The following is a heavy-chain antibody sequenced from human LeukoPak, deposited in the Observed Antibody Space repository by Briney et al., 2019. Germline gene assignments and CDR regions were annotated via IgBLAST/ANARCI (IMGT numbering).Heavy chain of an antibody. CDR3: ARAVGFYGSGSYYNLYWYSDN. Sequence: SQTLSLTCTVSGGSISRGSYYWSWIRQPAGTGLEWIGRIYSSGSTNYKPSLKSRVSLSVDTSKNQFSLKLSSVTAADTAVYYCARAVGFYGSGSYYNLYWYSDNWGQGTLVTVSS. D-gene: IGHD3-10*01. J-gene: IGHJ4*02. CDR2: IYSSGST. V-gene: IGHV4-61*02. CDR1: GGSISRGSYY.